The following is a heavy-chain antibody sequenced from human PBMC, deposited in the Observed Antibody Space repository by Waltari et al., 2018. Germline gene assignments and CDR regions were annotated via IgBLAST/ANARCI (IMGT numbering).Heavy chain of an antibody. CDR3: SREALVGSNTIVDY. D-gene: IGHD1-26*01. Sequence: QVHLEQSGSELKRPGASVRISGLTSGYSFTDYAINWVRQAPGPGLQWLGWVHTQTGNPTYAQGLSRRFVFSVDTSVATAYLQIDSLTTSDSAVYFCSREALVGSNTIVDYWGRGTLVTV. CDR2: VHTQTGNP. CDR1: GYSFTDYA. J-gene: IGHJ4*02. V-gene: IGHV7-4-1*01.